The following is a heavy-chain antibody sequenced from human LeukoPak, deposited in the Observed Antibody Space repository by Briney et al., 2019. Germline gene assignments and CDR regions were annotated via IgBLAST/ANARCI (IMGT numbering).Heavy chain of an antibody. V-gene: IGHV1-46*01. CDR3: TREIGADGSHLGAENLDY. Sequence: ASVKVSCKASGYTFTSYYMHWVRQAPGQGLEWMGIINPSGGSTSYAQKFQGRVTMTRDMSTSTVYMDLGSLRAEDTAVYYCTREIGADGSHLGAENLDYWGQGTRVTVSS. CDR1: GYTFTSYY. D-gene: IGHD1-26*01. CDR2: INPSGGST. J-gene: IGHJ4*02.